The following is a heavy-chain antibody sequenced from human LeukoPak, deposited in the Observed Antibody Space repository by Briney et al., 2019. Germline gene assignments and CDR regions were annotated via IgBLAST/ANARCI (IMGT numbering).Heavy chain of an antibody. CDR2: ISGNSGSI. CDR1: GFTFDDYA. Sequence: QPGRSLRLSCAASGFTFDDYAMHWVRRAPGKGLEWVSGISGNSGSIAYADSVKGRFTISRDNARNSLYLQMNSLRPEDTALYYCAKGDVSVADSFDYWGQGTLITISS. V-gene: IGHV3-9*01. CDR3: AKGDVSVADSFDY. D-gene: IGHD6-19*01. J-gene: IGHJ4*02.